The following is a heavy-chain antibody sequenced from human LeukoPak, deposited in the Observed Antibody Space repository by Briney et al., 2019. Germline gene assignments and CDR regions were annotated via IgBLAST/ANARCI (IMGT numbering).Heavy chain of an antibody. CDR2: INHSGST. CDR1: GGSFSGYY. J-gene: IGHJ4*02. CDR3: ARGRYYDFWSGYYADY. V-gene: IGHV4-34*01. Sequence: SETLSLTCAVYGGSFSGYYWSWICRPPGKGLEWIGEINHSGSTNYNPSLKSRVTISVDTSKNQFSLKLSSVTAADTAVYYCARGRYYDFWSGYYADYWGQGTLVTVPS. D-gene: IGHD3-3*01.